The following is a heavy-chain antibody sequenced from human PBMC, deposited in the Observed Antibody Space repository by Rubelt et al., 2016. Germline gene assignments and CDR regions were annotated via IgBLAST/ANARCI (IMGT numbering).Heavy chain of an antibody. CDR1: GFTVSSNY. D-gene: IGHD2-15*01. CDR3: ARVFVVVGSTWHFDY. CDR2: IYSSGST. Sequence: VQLVESGGGLVQPGGSLRVSCAASGFTVSSNYMTWVRQAPGKGLECVSVIYSSGSTYYADSVKGRFTISRDNSKNPRYLQMNSLRAEDTAVHYCARVFVVVGSTWHFDYWGQGTLVTVSS. V-gene: IGHV3-66*01. J-gene: IGHJ4*02.